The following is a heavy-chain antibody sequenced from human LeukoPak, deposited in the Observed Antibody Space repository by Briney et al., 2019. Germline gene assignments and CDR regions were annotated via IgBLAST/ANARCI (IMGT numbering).Heavy chain of an antibody. J-gene: IGHJ6*03. CDR1: GFTLADLS. V-gene: IGHV1-24*01. Sequence: GASVKVSCKVSGFTLADLSMHWVRQAPGKGLEWVGGFDRKNGDTIYAQRFRGRVTLTEGTSTGTAYMDLSSLSADDTAVYYCATGVFCATTTCPGYQHYYYFMDVWGKGTTVTVSS. CDR2: FDRKNGDT. D-gene: IGHD2-2*01. CDR3: ATGVFCATTTCPGYQHYYYFMDV.